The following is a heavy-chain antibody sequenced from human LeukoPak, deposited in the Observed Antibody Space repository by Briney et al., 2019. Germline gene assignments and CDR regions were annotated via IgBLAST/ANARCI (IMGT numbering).Heavy chain of an antibody. CDR3: SRSSPSRVYSMNV. CDR2: IRTKAYGATT. CDR1: GFTFGDYA. V-gene: IGHV3-49*04. D-gene: IGHD2-2*01. Sequence: PGGSLRLSYTASGFTFGDYAMSWVRQAPGKGLEWVSFIRTKAYGATTEYAASLKGRFTISRDDSKSIAYLQMNSLKTEDTAVYYCSRSSPSRVYSMNVWGQGTTVTVSS. J-gene: IGHJ6*02.